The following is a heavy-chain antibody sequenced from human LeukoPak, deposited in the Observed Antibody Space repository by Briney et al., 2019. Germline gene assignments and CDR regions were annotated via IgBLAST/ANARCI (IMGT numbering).Heavy chain of an antibody. CDR1: GGSISSYY. CDR2: IYYSGST. CDR3: ARASTSGSY. V-gene: IGHV4-59*08. J-gene: IGHJ4*02. D-gene: IGHD3-22*01. Sequence: SETLSLTCTVSGGSISSYYWSWIRQPPGKGLEWIGYIYYSGSTNYNPSLKSRVTISVDTSKNQFSLKLSSVTAADTAVYYCARASTSGSYWGQGTLVTVSS.